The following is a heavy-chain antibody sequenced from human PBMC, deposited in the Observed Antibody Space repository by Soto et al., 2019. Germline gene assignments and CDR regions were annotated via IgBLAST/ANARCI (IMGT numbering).Heavy chain of an antibody. D-gene: IGHD3-22*01. CDR1: GGTLSSNA. CDR2: IIPIFGTA. CDR3: ARGAHYYDSSGYYSHPGYY. V-gene: IGHV1-69*13. J-gene: IGHJ4*02. Sequence: SVKVSCKDSGGTLSSNAISWVRQAPGQGLEWMGGIIPIFGTANYAQKFQGRVTITADESTSTAYMELSSLRSEDTAVYYCARGAHYYDSSGYYSHPGYYWGQGTLVTVSS.